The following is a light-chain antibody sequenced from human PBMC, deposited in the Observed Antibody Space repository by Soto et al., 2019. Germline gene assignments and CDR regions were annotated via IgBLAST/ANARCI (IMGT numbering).Light chain of an antibody. CDR2: DVS. CDR3: SSYAGSNNFV. Sequence: QSVLTQPPSASGSPGQSVTISCTGSSSDVGRYKYVSWYQQHPGKAPKLIIYDVSERPSGVPHRFSGSKSGNTASLTVSGLQAEDEADYYCSSYAGSNNFVFGSGTKLTVL. CDR1: SSDVGRYKY. V-gene: IGLV2-8*01. J-gene: IGLJ1*01.